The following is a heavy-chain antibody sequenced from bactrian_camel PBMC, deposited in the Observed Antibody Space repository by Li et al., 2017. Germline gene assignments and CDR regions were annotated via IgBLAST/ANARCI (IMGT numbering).Heavy chain of an antibody. CDR3: SSLYNRY. Sequence: VQLVESGGGSVQQGGSLKLSCVDSGGIFSRCGMAWYRQAPGMEREGVAAIYTGGGSIIYYADSVKGRFTISEDYAENTLYLQLNSLKTEDTAMYFCSSLYNRYWGQGTQVTVS. V-gene: IGHV3S54*01. CDR1: GGIFSRCG. J-gene: IGHJ4*01. CDR2: IYTGGGSII.